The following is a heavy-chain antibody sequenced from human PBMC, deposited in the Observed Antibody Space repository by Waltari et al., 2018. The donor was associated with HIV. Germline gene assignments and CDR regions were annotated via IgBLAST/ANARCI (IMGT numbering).Heavy chain of an antibody. Sequence: EVQLVESGGGLVQPGGSLRLSCSASGFTFSSYWMHWVRQAPGKGLGWVLGIKRDGSTIRYADSVKGRFTISRDNAKNTLYLQMNSLRAEDTALYYCARGQYYSMDVWGQGTTVTVSS. D-gene: IGHD3-10*01. J-gene: IGHJ6*02. CDR1: GFTFSSYW. V-gene: IGHV3-74*01. CDR2: IKRDGSTI. CDR3: ARGQYYSMDV.